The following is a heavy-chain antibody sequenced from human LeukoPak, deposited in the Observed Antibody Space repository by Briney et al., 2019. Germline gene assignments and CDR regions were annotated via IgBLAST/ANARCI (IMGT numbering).Heavy chain of an antibody. D-gene: IGHD1-26*01. V-gene: IGHV3-53*01. J-gene: IGHJ2*01. CDR1: GFTVSSNY. Sequence: PGGSLRLSCAASGFTVSSNYMSWVRQAPGKGLEWVSVIYSGGTTYYADSVKGRFTISRDSSKNTLFLHMNTLRAEDTAIYYCAKDRRVGAPNWYFNLWGRGTLVTVSS. CDR2: IYSGGTT. CDR3: AKDRRVGAPNWYFNL.